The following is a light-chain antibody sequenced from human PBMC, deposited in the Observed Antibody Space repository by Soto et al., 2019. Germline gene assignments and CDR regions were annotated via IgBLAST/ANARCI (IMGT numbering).Light chain of an antibody. Sequence: QLVLTQSSSASASLGSSVKVTCTLSSGHSSSIIAWHQQQPGQAPRYLMKLEGSGIYTKGSGVPYRFSGSSSGADRDLTISNLQFEDEADYYCETWDTNTRVFGGGTKLTVL. J-gene: IGLJ2*01. CDR2: LEGSGIY. V-gene: IGLV4-60*02. CDR3: ETWDTNTRV. CDR1: SGHSSSI.